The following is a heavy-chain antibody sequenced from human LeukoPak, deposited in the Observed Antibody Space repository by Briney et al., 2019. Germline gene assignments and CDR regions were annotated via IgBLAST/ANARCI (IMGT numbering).Heavy chain of an antibody. J-gene: IGHJ4*02. D-gene: IGHD5-24*01. V-gene: IGHV4-4*07. CDR1: GDSISNYY. CDR3: ARVERWLQLPYYFDY. CDR2: IYTSGST. Sequence: SETLSLTCTVSGDSISNYYWSWIRQPAGKGLEWIGRIYTSGSTNYNPSLKSRVTMSVDTSKNQFSLKLSSVTAADTAVYYCARVERWLQLPYYFDYWGQGTLVTVSS.